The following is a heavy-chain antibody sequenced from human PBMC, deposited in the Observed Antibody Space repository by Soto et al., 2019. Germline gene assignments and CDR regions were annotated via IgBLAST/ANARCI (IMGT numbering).Heavy chain of an antibody. D-gene: IGHD5-18*01. CDR3: ARSGYSYGYKYYYYYMDV. V-gene: IGHV3-33*01. CDR1: GFTFSSYG. J-gene: IGHJ6*03. Sequence: PGGSLRLSCAASGFTFSSYGMHWVRQAPGKGLEWVAVIWYDGSNKYYADSVKGRFTISRDNSKNTLYLQMNSLRAEDTAVYYCARSGYSYGYKYYYYYMDVWGKGTTVTVSS. CDR2: IWYDGSNK.